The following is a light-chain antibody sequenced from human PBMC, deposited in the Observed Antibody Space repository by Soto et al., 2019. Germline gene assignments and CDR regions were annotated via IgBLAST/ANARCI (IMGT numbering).Light chain of an antibody. V-gene: IGKV3-15*01. Sequence: EIVMTQSPATLSVSPGERATLSCRASQSVSSNLAWYQQKPGQAPRLLIYGASTRATGIPARFSGSGSGTECTLTISSLQSEDFAVYYCQQCNNWPPWTFGQGTKVEIK. J-gene: IGKJ1*01. CDR3: QQCNNWPPWT. CDR1: QSVSSN. CDR2: GAS.